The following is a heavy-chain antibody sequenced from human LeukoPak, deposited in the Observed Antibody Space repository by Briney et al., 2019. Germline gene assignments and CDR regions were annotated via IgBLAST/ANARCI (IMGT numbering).Heavy chain of an antibody. CDR3: ARDGATFSGYDWYYYMDV. V-gene: IGHV3-7*01. CDR2: IKQGGSEK. Sequence: PGGSLRLSCAASRFTFSNYWMSWVRQAPGKGLEWVANIKQGGSEKYYVDSVKGRFTIPRDNAKNSMYLQMNSLRAEDTAVYYCARDGATFSGYDWYYYMDVWGKGTTVTVSS. J-gene: IGHJ6*03. D-gene: IGHD5-12*01. CDR1: RFTFSNYW.